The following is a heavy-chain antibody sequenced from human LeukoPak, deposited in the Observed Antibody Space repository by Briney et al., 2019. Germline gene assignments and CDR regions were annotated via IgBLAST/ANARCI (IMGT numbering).Heavy chain of an antibody. Sequence: GGSLRLSCDASGFSINTYTMYWVRQAPGQGLEWVSGIRNSDGMTYYADSVRGRFTISTDNSKNTLYLQMNSLRAEDTAVYYCARDATMIANWGQGTLVTVSS. CDR1: GFSINTYT. J-gene: IGHJ4*02. CDR2: IRNSDGMT. V-gene: IGHV3-23*01. D-gene: IGHD3-22*01. CDR3: ARDATMIAN.